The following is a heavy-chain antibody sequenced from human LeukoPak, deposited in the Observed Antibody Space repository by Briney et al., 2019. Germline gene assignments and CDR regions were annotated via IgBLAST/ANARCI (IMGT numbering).Heavy chain of an antibody. CDR1: GGTLSRYG. Sequence: ASVKVSCKASGGTLSRYGINWVRQAPGQGLEWMGRLIPTFGSTNYAQKFQGRVTITTDESTTTAYMEVSSLTSEDTAVYYCAGETLAPSGVKYFHHWGQGTQVTVSS. D-gene: IGHD6-13*01. J-gene: IGHJ1*01. CDR2: LIPTFGST. V-gene: IGHV1-69*05. CDR3: AGETLAPSGVKYFHH.